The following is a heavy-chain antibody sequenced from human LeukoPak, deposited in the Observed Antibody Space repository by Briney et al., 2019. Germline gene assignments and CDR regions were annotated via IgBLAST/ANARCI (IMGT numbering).Heavy chain of an antibody. CDR3: ARGRRVAMADDAFDI. J-gene: IGHJ3*02. CDR1: GYTFTSYY. Sequence: GASVNVSCKTSGYTFTSYYMHWVRQAPGQGLEWMGIINPSGGSTSYTQKFQGRVTMTRDTSTSTVYMELSSLRSEDTAVYYCARGRRVAMADDAFDIWGQGTMVTVSS. V-gene: IGHV1-46*01. CDR2: INPSGGST. D-gene: IGHD6-19*01.